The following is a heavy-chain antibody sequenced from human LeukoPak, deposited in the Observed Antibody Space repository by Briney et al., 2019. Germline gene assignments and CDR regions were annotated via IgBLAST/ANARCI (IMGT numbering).Heavy chain of an antibody. D-gene: IGHD6-19*01. V-gene: IGHV1-2*02. CDR3: AREASSGRGYFDY. Sequence: ASVKVSCKASGYAFTSYYMHWVRHAPGQGLEWMGWINPNSGGTNYAQKFQGRVTMTRDTSISTAYTELSRLRSDDTAVYYCAREASSGRGYFDYWGQGTLVTVSS. CDR1: GYAFTSYY. J-gene: IGHJ4*02. CDR2: INPNSGGT.